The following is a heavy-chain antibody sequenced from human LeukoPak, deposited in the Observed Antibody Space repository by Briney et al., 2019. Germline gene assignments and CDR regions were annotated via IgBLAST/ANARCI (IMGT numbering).Heavy chain of an antibody. D-gene: IGHD3/OR15-3a*01. CDR2: ISDSGGNT. CDR3: AKQDWVGFDY. CDR1: GFTFSSYA. Sequence: GGSLRLSCAASGFTFSSYAMSWVRQAPGKGLEWVSTISDSGGNTYYADSVKGRFTISRDNSKNTLYLQMNSLRAEDTAVYYCAKQDWVGFDYWGQGTKVTVSS. V-gene: IGHV3-23*01. J-gene: IGHJ4*02.